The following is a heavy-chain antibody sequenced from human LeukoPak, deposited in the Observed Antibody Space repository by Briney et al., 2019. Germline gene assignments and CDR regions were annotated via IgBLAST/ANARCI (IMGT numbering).Heavy chain of an antibody. CDR3: ARQLYSNLIDY. V-gene: IGHV4-59*08. CDR2: IYYSGST. J-gene: IGHJ4*02. CDR1: GGSISSYY. Sequence: SETLSLTCTVSGGSISSYYWSWIRPPPGKGLEWIGYIYYSGSTNYNPSLKSRVTISVDTSKNQFSLKLSSVTAADTAVYYCARQLYSNLIDYWGQGTLVTVSS. D-gene: IGHD4-11*01.